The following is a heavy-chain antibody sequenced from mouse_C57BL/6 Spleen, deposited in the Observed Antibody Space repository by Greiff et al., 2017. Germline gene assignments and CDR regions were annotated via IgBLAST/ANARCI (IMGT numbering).Heavy chain of an antibody. J-gene: IGHJ4*01. V-gene: IGHV1-64*01. CDR3: AREWLRRAMDY. CDR1: GYTFTSFW. Sequence: LQQPGAELLKPGASVKLSFKASGYTFTSFWMHWVKQRPGQGLEWIGMIHSNSGSTNDNEKFKSKATQTVDKSSSTAYMQLSIRTSEDSAIYDCAREWLRRAMDYWGQGTSVTVYS. CDR2: IHSNSGST. D-gene: IGHD2-2*01.